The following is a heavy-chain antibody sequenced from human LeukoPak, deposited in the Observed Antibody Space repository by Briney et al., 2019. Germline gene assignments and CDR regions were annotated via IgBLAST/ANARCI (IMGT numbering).Heavy chain of an antibody. CDR1: GGSFSGYY. D-gene: IGHD6-19*01. V-gene: IGHV4-34*01. Sequence: SETLSLTCAVYGGSFSGYYWGWIRQPPGKGLEWIGEINHSGSTNYNPSLKSRVTISVDTSKSQFSLKLSSVTAADTAVYYCARDLGIAVAGYWGQGTLVTVSS. CDR3: ARDLGIAVAGY. J-gene: IGHJ4*02. CDR2: INHSGST.